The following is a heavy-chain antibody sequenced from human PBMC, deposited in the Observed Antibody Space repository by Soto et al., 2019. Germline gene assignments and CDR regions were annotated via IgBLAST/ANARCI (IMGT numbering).Heavy chain of an antibody. CDR3: ARAGIAAAGNAYGPTYYYYGMDV. V-gene: IGHV3-13*01. J-gene: IGHJ6*02. D-gene: IGHD6-13*01. CDR2: IGTAGDT. Sequence: GGSLRLSCAASGFTFSSYDMHWVRQATGKGLEWVSAIGTAGDTYYPGSVKGRFTISRENAKNSLYLQMNSLRAEDTAVYYCARAGIAAAGNAYGPTYYYYGMDVWGQGTTVTVSS. CDR1: GFTFSSYD.